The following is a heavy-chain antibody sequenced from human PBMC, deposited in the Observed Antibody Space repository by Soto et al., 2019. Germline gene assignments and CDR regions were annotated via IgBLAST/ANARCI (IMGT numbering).Heavy chain of an antibody. CDR1: GFTFSSYW. CDR2: INSDGSST. D-gene: IGHD2-8*01. J-gene: IGHJ6*02. V-gene: IGHV3-74*01. Sequence: EVQLVESGGGLVQPGGSLRLSCAASGFTFSSYWIHWVRQAPGKGLVWVSRINSDGSSTNYADSVKGRFTISRDNAKNTLYLQMNRLRAEDTAVYYCARGGYCTYGVCYTSYSGLDVWGQGTTVTVSS. CDR3: ARGGYCTYGVCYTSYSGLDV.